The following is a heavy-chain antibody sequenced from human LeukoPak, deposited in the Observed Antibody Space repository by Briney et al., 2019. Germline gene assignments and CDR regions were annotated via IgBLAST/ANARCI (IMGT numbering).Heavy chain of an antibody. CDR1: GGSISSSSYY. CDR3: ARDQPYDFWSGYYPRSDAFDI. J-gene: IGHJ3*02. V-gene: IGHV4-39*07. CDR2: IYYSGST. Sequence: SETLSLTCTVSGGSISSSSYYWGWIRQPPGKGLEWIGSIYYSGSTYYNPSLKSRVTISVDTSKNQFSLKLSSVTAADTAVYYCARDQPYDFWSGYYPRSDAFDIWGQGTMVTVSS. D-gene: IGHD3-3*01.